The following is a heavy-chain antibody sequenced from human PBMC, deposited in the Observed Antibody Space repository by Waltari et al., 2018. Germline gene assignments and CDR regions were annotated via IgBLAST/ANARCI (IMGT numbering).Heavy chain of an antibody. CDR2: MNPNSGNT. J-gene: IGHJ6*03. V-gene: IGHV1-8*03. D-gene: IGHD4-4*01. CDR1: GYTFTSYD. CDR3: ARDRYSTKKYYYYMDV. Sequence: QVQLVQSGAEVKKPGASVKVSCKASGYTFTSYDINWVRQATGQGLEWMGWMNPNSGNTGYAQKFQGRVTITRNTSISTAYMELSSLRSEDTAVYYCARDRYSTKKYYYYMDVWGKGTTVTVSS.